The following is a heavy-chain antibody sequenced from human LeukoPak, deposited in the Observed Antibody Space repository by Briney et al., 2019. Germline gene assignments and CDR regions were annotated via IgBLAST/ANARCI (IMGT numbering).Heavy chain of an antibody. V-gene: IGHV4-59*08. J-gene: IGHJ4*02. CDR2: IYYSGST. CDR3: ARVAKIVGATSYFDY. D-gene: IGHD1-26*01. Sequence: SETLSLTCTVSGGSISSYYWSWIRQPPGKGLEWIGYIYYSGSTNYNPSLKSRVTISVDTSKNQFSLKLSSVTAADTAVYYCARVAKIVGATSYFDYWGQGTLVTVSS. CDR1: GGSISSYY.